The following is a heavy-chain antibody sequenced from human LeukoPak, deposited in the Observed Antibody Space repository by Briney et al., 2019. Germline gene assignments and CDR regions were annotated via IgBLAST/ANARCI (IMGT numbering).Heavy chain of an antibody. Sequence: ASVKVSCKASGYTFPSYAISWVRQAPGQGLEWMGWISAYNGNTNYAQKLQGRVTMPTDTSTSTAYIMRKSPACDDTAVYYCARDRAGYSSGWYGEGDYWGQGTLVTVSS. CDR1: GYTFPSYA. D-gene: IGHD6-19*01. V-gene: IGHV1-18*01. CDR3: ARDRAGYSSGWYGEGDY. J-gene: IGHJ4*02. CDR2: ISAYNGNT.